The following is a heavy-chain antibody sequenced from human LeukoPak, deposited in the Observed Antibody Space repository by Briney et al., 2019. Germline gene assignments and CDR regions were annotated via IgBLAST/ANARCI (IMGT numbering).Heavy chain of an antibody. D-gene: IGHD4-23*01. Sequence: GGALRLSCPACGFTFSSYSMNWVRQAPGKGLEWVSSISSSSSYIYYADSVKGRFTISRDNAKNSLYLQMNGLRAEDTAVYYCARDPIGGLYYYYMDVWGKGTTVTVSS. CDR3: ARDPIGGLYYYYMDV. CDR1: GFTFSSYS. J-gene: IGHJ6*03. V-gene: IGHV3-21*01. CDR2: ISSSSSYI.